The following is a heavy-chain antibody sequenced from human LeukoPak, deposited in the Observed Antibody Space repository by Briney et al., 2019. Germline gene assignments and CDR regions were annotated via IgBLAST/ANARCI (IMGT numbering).Heavy chain of an antibody. CDR2: LNAANGNS. Sequence: ASVTVSCKASGYTLTSFAMHWVRQAPGHRLEWMGRLNAANGNSQYSQKFQDRVTIPSDASANTAYMELSSLRSEDTAVYYCARDGKHIAVPGVRYPMDVWGQGTTVTVS. D-gene: IGHD6-19*01. V-gene: IGHV1-3*01. CDR3: ARDGKHIAVPGVRYPMDV. CDR1: GYTLTSFA. J-gene: IGHJ6*02.